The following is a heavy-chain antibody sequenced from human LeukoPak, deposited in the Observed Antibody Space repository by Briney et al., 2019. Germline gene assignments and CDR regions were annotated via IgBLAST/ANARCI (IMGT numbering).Heavy chain of an antibody. CDR2: TYYSGST. Sequence: SETLSLTCTVSGGSISSSSYYWGWIRQPPGKGLEWIGSTYYSGSTYYNPSLKSRVTISVDTSKNQFSLKLSSVTAADTAVYYCARRIVANNWFDPWGQGTLVTVSS. CDR1: GGSISSSSYY. V-gene: IGHV4-39*07. J-gene: IGHJ5*02. D-gene: IGHD5-12*01. CDR3: ARRIVANNWFDP.